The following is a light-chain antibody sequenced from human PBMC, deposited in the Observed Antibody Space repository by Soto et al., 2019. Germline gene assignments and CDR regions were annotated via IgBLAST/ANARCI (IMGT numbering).Light chain of an antibody. CDR1: SSDVGGYNY. CDR2: DVS. Sequence: QSVLTQPASVSGSPGQSITISCTGTSSDVGGYNYVSWYQHHPGKAPKLMIFDVSNRPSGVSNRFSGSKSGNTASLTISGLQAEVEADYYCSSYTASSTYVFGTGTKATVL. V-gene: IGLV2-14*03. CDR3: SSYTASSTYV. J-gene: IGLJ1*01.